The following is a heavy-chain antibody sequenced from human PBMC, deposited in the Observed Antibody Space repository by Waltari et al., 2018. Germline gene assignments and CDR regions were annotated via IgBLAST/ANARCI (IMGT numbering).Heavy chain of an antibody. CDR1: GGSFSGYY. Sequence: QVQLQQWGAGLLKPSETLSLTCAVYGGSFSGYYWSWIRQPPGKGLEWIGEINHSGSNNYNPSLKSRVTISVDTSKNQFSLKLSSVTAADTAVYYCARGEDIVVVPAAHFDYWGQGTLVTVSS. V-gene: IGHV4-34*01. CDR2: INHSGSN. CDR3: ARGEDIVVVPAAHFDY. J-gene: IGHJ4*02. D-gene: IGHD2-2*01.